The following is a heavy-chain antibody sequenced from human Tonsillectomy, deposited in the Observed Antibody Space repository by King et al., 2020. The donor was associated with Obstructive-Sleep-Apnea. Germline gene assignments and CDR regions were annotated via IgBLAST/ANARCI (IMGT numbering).Heavy chain of an antibody. CDR3: YLGYCSSSSCYADGLDYFEY. CDR1: GFNFSNYG. D-gene: IGHD2-2*01. J-gene: IGHJ4*02. CDR2: IWYDGSNK. Sequence: VQLVESGGGVVQPGRSLRLSCAASGFNFSNYGMHWVRQAPGKGLEWVAVIWYDGSNKYYADSVKGRFTISRDNSKNTLYLQMNSLRAEATDVYYCYLGYCSSSSCYADGLDYFEYWGQGTLVTVSS. V-gene: IGHV3-33*01.